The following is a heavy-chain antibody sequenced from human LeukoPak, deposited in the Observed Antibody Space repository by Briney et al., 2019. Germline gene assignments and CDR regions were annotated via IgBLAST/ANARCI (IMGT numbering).Heavy chain of an antibody. CDR3: ARVRTMVRGVIPYNWFDP. Sequence: PGGSLRLSCAASGFTFSDYYMSWIRQAPGKGLVWVSRINSDGSSTSYADSVKGRFTISRDNAKNTLYLQMNSLRAEDTAVYYCARVRTMVRGVIPYNWFDPWGQGTLVTVSS. V-gene: IGHV3-74*01. CDR2: INSDGSST. J-gene: IGHJ5*02. D-gene: IGHD3-10*01. CDR1: GFTFSDYY.